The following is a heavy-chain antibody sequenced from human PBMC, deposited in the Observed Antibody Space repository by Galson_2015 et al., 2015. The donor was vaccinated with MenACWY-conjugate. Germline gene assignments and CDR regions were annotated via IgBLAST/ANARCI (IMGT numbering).Heavy chain of an antibody. CDR2: IDPRDSDT. Sequence: QSGAEVKKPGESLKISCKGSGYNFASYAIGWVRQMPGKGLEWMGVIDPRDSDTKHSPSLPGQVTISADKSISTAYLQWSSLQASDSAMYYCARHPALYGSGSYYDYWGQGTLVTVSS. CDR1: GYNFASYA. V-gene: IGHV5-51*01. CDR3: ARHPALYGSGSYYDY. D-gene: IGHD3-10*01. J-gene: IGHJ4*02.